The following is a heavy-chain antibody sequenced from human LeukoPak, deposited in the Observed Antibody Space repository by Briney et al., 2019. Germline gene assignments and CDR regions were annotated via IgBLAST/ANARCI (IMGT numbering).Heavy chain of an antibody. V-gene: IGHV1-2*06. CDR1: GYTFTGYY. J-gene: IGHJ3*02. Sequence: ASVKVSCKASGYTFTGYYMHRVRQAPGQGLEWMGRINPNSGGTNYAQKFQGRVTMTRDTSISTAYMELSRLRSDDTAVYYCAQYYYDSSGYYDAFDIWGQGTMVTVSS. D-gene: IGHD3-22*01. CDR2: INPNSGGT. CDR3: AQYYYDSSGYYDAFDI.